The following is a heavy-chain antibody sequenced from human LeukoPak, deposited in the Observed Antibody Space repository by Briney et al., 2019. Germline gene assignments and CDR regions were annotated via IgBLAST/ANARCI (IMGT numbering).Heavy chain of an antibody. CDR2: IYTSGST. Sequence: PSQTLSLTCTVSGGSIGSGSYYWSWIRQPAGKGLEWIGRIYTSGSTNYNPSLKSRVTISVDTSKNQFSLKLSSVTAADTAVYYCARAGPGTPGTFDYWGQGTLVTVSS. V-gene: IGHV4-61*02. CDR3: ARAGPGTPGTFDY. J-gene: IGHJ4*02. D-gene: IGHD1-14*01. CDR1: GGSIGSGSYY.